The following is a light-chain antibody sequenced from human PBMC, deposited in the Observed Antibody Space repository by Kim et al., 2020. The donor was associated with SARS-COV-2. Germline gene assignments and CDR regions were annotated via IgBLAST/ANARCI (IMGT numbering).Light chain of an antibody. V-gene: IGKV3-11*01. CDR3: QQRSKWTPLT. CDR2: DAS. CDR1: QSVSSY. J-gene: IGKJ4*01. Sequence: EIVLTQSPATLSLSPGERATLSCRASQSVSSYLAWYQQKPGQAPRLLIYDASNRATGIPARFSGSGSGTDFTLTISSLEPEDFAVYYCQQRSKWTPLTGGGGTKVEIK.